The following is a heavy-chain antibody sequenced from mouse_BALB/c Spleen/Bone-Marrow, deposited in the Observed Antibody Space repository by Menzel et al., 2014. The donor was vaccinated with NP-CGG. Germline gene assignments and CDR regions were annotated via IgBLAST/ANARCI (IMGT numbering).Heavy chain of an antibody. V-gene: IGHV2-9*02. D-gene: IGHD1-1*01. CDR2: IWAGGSA. Sequence: VKLQESGPGLVAPSQSLSITCTVSGFSLTSYGIHWVRQPPGKGLEWLGLIWAGGSANYNSALMSRLSISKDNSKSQVFLKMNSLQTDDTAMHYCARKDYGSRGGYFDVWGAGTTVTVSS. CDR3: ARKDYGSRGGYFDV. CDR1: GFSLTSYG. J-gene: IGHJ1*01.